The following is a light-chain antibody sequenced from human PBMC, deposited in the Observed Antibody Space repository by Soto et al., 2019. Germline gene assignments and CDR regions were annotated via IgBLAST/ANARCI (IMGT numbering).Light chain of an antibody. J-gene: IGLJ2*01. CDR1: SSDVGTYNL. Sequence: QSALTQPASVSGSPGQWITISCTGTSSDVGTYNLVSWYQQHPDKAPKLVIYEGDKRPSGISNRFSASKSGNTAYLTISGLQAEDEADYYCCSYADVSTLVFGGGTKLTVL. V-gene: IGLV2-23*01. CDR2: EGD. CDR3: CSYADVSTLV.